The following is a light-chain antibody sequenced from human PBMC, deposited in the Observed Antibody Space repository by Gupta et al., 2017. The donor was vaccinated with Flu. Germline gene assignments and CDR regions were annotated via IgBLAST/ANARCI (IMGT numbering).Light chain of an antibody. CDR1: QTIRSY. Sequence: DIQVTQSPSSLSASVGDRVTISCRASQTIRSYLNWYQQKPGKAPKLLIYTASILQSGVPSRFSGSGSGTDFTLTISRLQPEDFATYYCQQSDSTPSTFGQGTKLDIK. V-gene: IGKV1-39*01. J-gene: IGKJ2*02. CDR3: QQSDSTPST. CDR2: TAS.